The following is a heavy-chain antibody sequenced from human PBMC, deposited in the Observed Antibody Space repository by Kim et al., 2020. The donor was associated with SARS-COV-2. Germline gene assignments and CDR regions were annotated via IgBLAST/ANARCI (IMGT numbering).Heavy chain of an antibody. CDR1: GGSFSGYY. CDR3: ARSGGLVRGYNWNHNLVSRKKYYFDY. D-gene: IGHD1-20*01. CDR2: INNSGRT. V-gene: IGHV4-34*04. J-gene: IGHJ4*02. Sequence: SETLSLTCAVYGGSFSGYYWSWIRQPQGRGLKWIGEINNSGRTTNNPPLKGRAPISVETPKNQFSLKLSSVTAADTAVYYCARSGGLVRGYNWNHNLVSRKKYYFDYWGQGTLVTVSS.